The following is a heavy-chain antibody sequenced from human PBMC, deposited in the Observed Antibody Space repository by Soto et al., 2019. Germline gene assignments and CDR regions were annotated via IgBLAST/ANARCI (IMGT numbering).Heavy chain of an antibody. CDR3: ARGNLSFDFDS. CDR1: GFNFGFFG. V-gene: IGHV3-30*03. J-gene: IGHJ4*02. Sequence: QIQLVESGGDVVQPGRSLRLSCAASGFNFGFFGMHWVRQAPGKGLEWVAFTSGDGINTHYADSVRGRFTLSRDYSKKTMYLQMDTLREDDTALYYCARGNLSFDFDSWGQGTLVTVSS. D-gene: IGHD3-10*01. CDR2: TSGDGINT.